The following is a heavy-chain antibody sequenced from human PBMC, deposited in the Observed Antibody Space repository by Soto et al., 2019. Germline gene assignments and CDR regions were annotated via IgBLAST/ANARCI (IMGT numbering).Heavy chain of an antibody. CDR1: GYTFTSYG. V-gene: IGHV1-18*01. Sequence: ASVKVSCKASGYTFTSYGISWVRQAPGQGLEWMGWISAYNGNTNYAQKLQGRVTMTTDTSTSTAYMELRSLRSDDTAFYYCASSRYDYYDSSGYYNYWGQGTLVTVSS. CDR2: ISAYNGNT. J-gene: IGHJ4*02. CDR3: ASSRYDYYDSSGYYNY. D-gene: IGHD3-22*01.